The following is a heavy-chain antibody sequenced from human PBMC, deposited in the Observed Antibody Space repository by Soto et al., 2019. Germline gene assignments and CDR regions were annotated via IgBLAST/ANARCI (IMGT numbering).Heavy chain of an antibody. J-gene: IGHJ3*02. CDR2: ISSSSSTI. Sequence: GGSLRLSCAASGFTFSSYSMNWVRQAPGKGLEWVSYISSSSSTIYYADSVKGRFTISRDNAKNSLYLQMNSLRAEDTAVYYCARDSFLRDDYDILTGYYIDAFDIWGQGTMVTVSS. CDR1: GFTFSSYS. D-gene: IGHD3-9*01. V-gene: IGHV3-48*01. CDR3: ARDSFLRDDYDILTGYYIDAFDI.